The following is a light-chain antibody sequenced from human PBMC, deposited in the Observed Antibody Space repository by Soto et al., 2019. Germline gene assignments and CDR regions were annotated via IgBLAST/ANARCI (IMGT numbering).Light chain of an antibody. CDR2: AAS. V-gene: IGKV1-27*01. Sequence: DIDMTLSRSSVSASVGDRVTITCRASQGIDNHLAWFQQKPGQAPTLLISAASTWPSGVPARFTGSGSGTDFTLTISSLQPEDAAIYYCQKCEVAPFTFGEGTRLEIK. J-gene: IGKJ5*01. CDR1: QGIDNH. CDR3: QKCEVAPFT.